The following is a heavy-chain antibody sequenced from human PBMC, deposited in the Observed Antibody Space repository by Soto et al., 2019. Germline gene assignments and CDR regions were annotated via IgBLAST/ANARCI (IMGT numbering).Heavy chain of an antibody. CDR2: TYYRSKWYN. D-gene: IGHD3-16*01. Sequence: SQTRSLTCAISGDSVSDNSAAWNWIRQSPSRCLEWLGRTYYRSKWYNDYAVSVKSRITVTPDTSKNQFSLHLNSVTPEDTAVYYCEREFPYYVSSDSYLDYWGQGALVTVSS. V-gene: IGHV6-1*01. CDR3: EREFPYYVSSDSYLDY. J-gene: IGHJ4*02. CDR1: GDSVSDNSAA.